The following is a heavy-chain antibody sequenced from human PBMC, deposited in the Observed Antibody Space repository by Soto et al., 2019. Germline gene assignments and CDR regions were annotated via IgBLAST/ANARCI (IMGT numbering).Heavy chain of an antibody. Sequence: QVQLVQSGAEVKKPGASVKVSCKASGYTFTSYYMHWVRQAPGQGLEWMGIMNPSAGSTTYAQKFQGRVTMTRDTSTSTVYMELSSLRSEDTAVYYCARVGGYSQGYFDLWGRGTLVTVSS. CDR3: ARVGGYSQGYFDL. CDR2: MNPSAGST. V-gene: IGHV1-46*01. J-gene: IGHJ2*01. D-gene: IGHD5-18*01. CDR1: GYTFTSYY.